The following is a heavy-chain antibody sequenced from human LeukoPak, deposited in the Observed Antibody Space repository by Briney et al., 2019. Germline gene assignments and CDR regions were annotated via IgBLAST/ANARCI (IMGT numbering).Heavy chain of an antibody. V-gene: IGHV3-15*07. CDR1: GFTFSNAW. CDR3: TTVEGYDSSGYFSVY. Sequence: PGGSLRLSCAASGFTFSNAWMNWVRQAPGKGLESVGRIKSKTDGGTTDYAAPVKGRFTISRDDSKNTLYLQMNSLKTEDTAVYYCTTVEGYDSSGYFSVYWGQGTLVTVSS. CDR2: IKSKTDGGTT. D-gene: IGHD3-22*01. J-gene: IGHJ4*02.